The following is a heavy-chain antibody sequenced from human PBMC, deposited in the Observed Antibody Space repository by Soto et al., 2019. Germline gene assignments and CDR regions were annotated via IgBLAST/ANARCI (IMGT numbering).Heavy chain of an antibody. CDR3: ASQRVSYAMDV. D-gene: IGHD1-1*01. J-gene: IGHJ6*02. CDR1: GFTFGNYW. V-gene: IGHV3-7*05. Sequence: EVQLVESGGGLVQPGGSLRLSCTVSGFTFGNYWMTWVRQAPGKGLEWVANMNQNGSEKYYVDSVKGRFAISRDNAKNSLYLQMNSLSAEDTVVYYCASQRVSYAMDVWGQGTTVTVSS. CDR2: MNQNGSEK.